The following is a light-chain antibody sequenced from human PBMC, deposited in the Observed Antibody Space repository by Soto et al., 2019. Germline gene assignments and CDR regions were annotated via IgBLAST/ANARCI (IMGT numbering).Light chain of an antibody. CDR1: QDISTY. CDR3: QQYVNVPRT. V-gene: IGKV1-33*01. CDR2: EAS. J-gene: IGKJ2*01. Sequence: DIQMTQSPSSLSASVGDRDTITCQASQDISTYLNWYQQKPGKASKLLIYEASDLEIGVPSRFSRSGIGTDFNFTISSLHPEGIGTYYCQQYVNVPRTFGQATKLEIK.